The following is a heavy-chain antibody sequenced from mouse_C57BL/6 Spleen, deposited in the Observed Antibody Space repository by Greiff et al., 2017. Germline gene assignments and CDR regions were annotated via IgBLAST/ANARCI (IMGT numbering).Heavy chain of an antibody. CDR3: ARPQLGPLDY. V-gene: IGHV1-80*01. J-gene: IGHJ2*01. Sequence: QVQLKQSGAELVKPGASVKISCKASGYAFGSYWLNWVKQRPGKGLEWIGQIYPGDGDTNYNGKFKGKATLTADKSPSTAYMQLSSLTSEDPGVYFRARPQLGPLDYGGQGTTLTVSS. CDR1: GYAFGSYW. CDR2: IYPGDGDT. D-gene: IGHD4-1*02.